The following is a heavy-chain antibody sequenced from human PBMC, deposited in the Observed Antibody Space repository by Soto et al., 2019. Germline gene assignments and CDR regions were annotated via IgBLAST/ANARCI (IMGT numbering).Heavy chain of an antibody. CDR3: AGIPYYDMLTGYYKGGFDY. D-gene: IGHD3-9*01. CDR2: ISSSSSYI. V-gene: IGHV3-21*01. CDR1: GFTFSSYS. Sequence: EVQLVESGGGLVKPGGSLRLSCAASGFTFSSYSMNWVRQAPGKGLEWVSSISSSSSYIYYADSVKGRFTISRDNAKNSLYLQMNSLRAEDTAVYYCAGIPYYDMLTGYYKGGFDYWGQGTLVTVSS. J-gene: IGHJ4*02.